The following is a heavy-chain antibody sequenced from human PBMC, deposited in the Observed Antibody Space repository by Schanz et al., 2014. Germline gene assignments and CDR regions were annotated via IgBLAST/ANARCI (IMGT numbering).Heavy chain of an antibody. V-gene: IGHV1-69*02. CDR1: GGTFSSDT. CDR2: IDPIAGIT. J-gene: IGHJ4*02. Sequence: QVHLVQSGAEVKKPGSSVKVSCKASGGTFSSDTFSWVRQAPGQGLEWMGRIDPIAGITNYAQRFQGRVTITADKSSDTAYMELSSLRSEDTAVYYCARGRTFDYWGQGTLVTVSS. CDR3: ARGRTFDY.